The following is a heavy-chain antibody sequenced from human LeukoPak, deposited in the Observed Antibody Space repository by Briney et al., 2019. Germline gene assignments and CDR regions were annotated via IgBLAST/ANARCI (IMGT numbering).Heavy chain of an antibody. CDR2: ISSSSSTI. CDR3: ARDSIAARPEMAPAIDY. J-gene: IGHJ4*02. D-gene: IGHD6-6*01. CDR1: GFTFSSYS. Sequence: GGSLRLSCAASGFTFSSYSMNWVRQAPGKGLEWVSYISSSSSTIYYADSVKGRFTISRDNSKNTLYLQMNSLRAEDTAVYYCARDSIAARPEMAPAIDYWGQGTLVTVSS. V-gene: IGHV3-48*01.